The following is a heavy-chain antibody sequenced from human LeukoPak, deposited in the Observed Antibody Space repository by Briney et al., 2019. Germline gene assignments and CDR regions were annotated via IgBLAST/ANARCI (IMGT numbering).Heavy chain of an antibody. Sequence: ASVKVSCKASGGTFSSYAISWVRQAPGQGLEWMGGIIPIFGTANYAQKFQGRVTITADESTSTAYMELSSLRSEDTAVYYCARERQGIAAALYNWGQGTLVTVSS. CDR3: ARERQGIAAALYN. D-gene: IGHD6-13*01. CDR1: GGTFSSYA. V-gene: IGHV1-69*01. J-gene: IGHJ4*02. CDR2: IIPIFGTA.